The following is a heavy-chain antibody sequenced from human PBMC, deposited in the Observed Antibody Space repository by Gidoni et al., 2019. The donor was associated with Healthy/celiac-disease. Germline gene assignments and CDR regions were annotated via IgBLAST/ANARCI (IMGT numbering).Heavy chain of an antibody. V-gene: IGHV3-30*18. Sequence: QVQLVESGGGVFKPGRSLSLSCAASGFTFSSYGMHWVRQAPGKGLEWVAVISYDGSNKYYADSVKGRFTISRDNSKNTLYLQMNSLRAEDTAVYYCAKDRGSVDTAMVFDYWGQGTLVTVSS. J-gene: IGHJ4*02. CDR3: AKDRGSVDTAMVFDY. CDR2: ISYDGSNK. CDR1: GFTFSSYG. D-gene: IGHD5-18*01.